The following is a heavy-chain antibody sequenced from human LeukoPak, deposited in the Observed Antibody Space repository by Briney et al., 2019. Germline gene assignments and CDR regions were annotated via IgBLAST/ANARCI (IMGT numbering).Heavy chain of an antibody. Sequence: SETLSLTCTVSGGSISSYYWSWIRQPPGKGLEWIGYIYYSGSTNYNPSLKSRVTISVDTSKNQFSLKLSSVTAADTAVYYCARGFGVFGYGMDVWGQGTTVTVSS. CDR3: ARGFGVFGYGMDV. J-gene: IGHJ6*02. CDR2: IYYSGST. CDR1: GGSISSYY. D-gene: IGHD3-10*01. V-gene: IGHV4-59*01.